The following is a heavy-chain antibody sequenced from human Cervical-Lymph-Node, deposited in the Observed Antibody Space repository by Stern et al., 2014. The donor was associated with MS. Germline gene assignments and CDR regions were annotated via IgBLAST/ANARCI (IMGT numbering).Heavy chain of an antibody. CDR1: GYTFISYW. Sequence: EVQLVESGAEVKKPGESLKISCKTSGYTFISYWIGWVRQMPGRGLKWKGIIYTGDSHTRYSPPFQGQVTISVDKSISTAYLQWSSLKASDTAIYYCARRSWDYRREYYFDFWGQGTLVTVSS. CDR3: ARRSWDYRREYYFDF. J-gene: IGHJ4*02. CDR2: IYTGDSHT. D-gene: IGHD4-11*01. V-gene: IGHV5-51*03.